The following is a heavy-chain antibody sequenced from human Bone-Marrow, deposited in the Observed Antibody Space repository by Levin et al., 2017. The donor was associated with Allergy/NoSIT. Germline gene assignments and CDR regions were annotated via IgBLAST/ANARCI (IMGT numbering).Heavy chain of an antibody. CDR3: VRRIVVVPAAIGDYTIFDY. CDR1: GFTFSSYA. Sequence: GGSLRLSCSASGFTFSSYAMHWVRQAPGKGLEYVSAISSNGGSTYYADSVKGRFTISRDNSKNTLYLQMSSLRAEDAAVYYCVRRIVVVPAAIGDYTIFDYWGQGTLVTVSS. J-gene: IGHJ4*02. V-gene: IGHV3-64D*06. CDR2: ISSNGGST. D-gene: IGHD2-2*02.